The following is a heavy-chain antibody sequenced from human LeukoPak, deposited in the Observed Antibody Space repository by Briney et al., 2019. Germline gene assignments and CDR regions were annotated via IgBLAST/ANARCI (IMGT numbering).Heavy chain of an antibody. CDR1: GFTFSSYA. V-gene: IGHV3-53*01. Sequence: GGSLRLSCAASGFTFSSYAMSWVRQTPGKGLEWVSVIYVGGSAYYADSVKGRFTISGDSSKNTLYLQMNSLRAEDTAVYYCARLKIDGTHFDYWGQGTLVTVSS. D-gene: IGHD3-9*01. CDR3: ARLKIDGTHFDY. CDR2: IYVGGSA. J-gene: IGHJ4*02.